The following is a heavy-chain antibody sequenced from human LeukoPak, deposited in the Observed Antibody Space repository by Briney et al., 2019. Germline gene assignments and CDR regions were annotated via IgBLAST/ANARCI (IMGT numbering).Heavy chain of an antibody. CDR1: GFTFSNYW. CDR3: ARGPVTRFEI. CDR2: IKQDGSEK. V-gene: IGHV3-7*05. Sequence: PGGSLRLSCVASGFTFSNYWMSWVRQSPGKGLEWVANIKQDGSEKYYVDSVKGRFTISRDNSNNTLYLQMNSLRAEDTAVYYCARGPVTRFEIWGQGTMVTVSS. J-gene: IGHJ3*02. D-gene: IGHD4-17*01.